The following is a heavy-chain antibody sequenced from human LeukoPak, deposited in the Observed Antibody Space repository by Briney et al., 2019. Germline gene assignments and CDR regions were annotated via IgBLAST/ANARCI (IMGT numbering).Heavy chain of an antibody. CDR1: GXTVSSNY. D-gene: IGHD2/OR15-2a*01. V-gene: IGHV3-66*01. CDR3: ANNRASLDY. J-gene: IGHJ4*02. CDR2: IYGDGST. Sequence: GGSLRLSCAASGXTVSSNYMYWVRQAPGKGLEWVSVIYGDGSTFYADSVKGRFTISRDNSKNTLYLQMNSLRAEDTAVYYCANNRASLDYWGQGTLVTVSS.